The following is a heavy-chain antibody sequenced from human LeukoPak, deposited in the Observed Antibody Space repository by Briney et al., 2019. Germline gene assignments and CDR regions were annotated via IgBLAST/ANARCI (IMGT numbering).Heavy chain of an antibody. CDR2: ISPNSGGT. CDR1: GYTFTGYY. CDR3: ARAQVYCSGGGCPYFDY. V-gene: IGHV1-2*02. D-gene: IGHD2-15*01. Sequence: ASVKVSCKASGYTFTGYYMHWVRQAPGQGLEWMGWISPNSGGTNYAQKFQGRITMTRDTSISTAYMELSRLRSDDTAVYYCARAQVYCSGGGCPYFDYWGQGTLVTVSS. J-gene: IGHJ4*02.